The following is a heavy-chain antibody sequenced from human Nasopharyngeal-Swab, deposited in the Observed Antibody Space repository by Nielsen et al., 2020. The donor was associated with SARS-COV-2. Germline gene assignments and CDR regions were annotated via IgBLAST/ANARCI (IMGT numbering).Heavy chain of an antibody. J-gene: IGHJ4*02. Sequence: GSLRLSCTVSGGSISSYYWSWIRQPPGKGLEWIGYIYYSGSTNYNPSLKSRVTISVDTSKNQFSLKLSSVTAADTAVYYCAKLPSAVTTGWGQGTLVTVSS. V-gene: IGHV4-59*13. CDR1: GGSISSYY. CDR3: AKLPSAVTTG. D-gene: IGHD4-17*01. CDR2: IYYSGST.